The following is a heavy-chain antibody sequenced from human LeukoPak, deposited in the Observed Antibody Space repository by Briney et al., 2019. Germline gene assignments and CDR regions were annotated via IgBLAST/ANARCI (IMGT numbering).Heavy chain of an antibody. CDR1: GFTFSSYS. J-gene: IGHJ6*03. D-gene: IGHD5-18*01. CDR2: ISSDSTYI. V-gene: IGHV3-21*01. CDR3: ARDGVRSGIQLWLTGYYYYMDV. Sequence: PGGSLRLSCAASGFTFSSYSMNWARQAPGKGLEWVSSISSDSTYIYYADSVKGRFTISRDNAKNSLYLQMNSLRAEDTAVYYCARDGVRSGIQLWLTGYYYYMDVWGKGTTVTI.